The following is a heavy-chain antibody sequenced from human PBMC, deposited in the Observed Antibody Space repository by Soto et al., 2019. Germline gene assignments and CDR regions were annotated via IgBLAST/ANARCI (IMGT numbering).Heavy chain of an antibody. CDR3: ARLYYYDSSGYYYFDY. V-gene: IGHV2-5*01. J-gene: IGHJ4*02. D-gene: IGHD3-22*01. Sequence: QITLKESGPTLVKPTQTLTLTCTFSGFSLSTSGVGVGGIRQPPGKALEWLALIYWNDEKRYSPSLKSRLTITKDTSKNQVVLTMTNMDPVDTATYYCARLYYYDSSGYYYFDYWGQGTLVTVSA. CDR1: GFSLSTSGVG. CDR2: IYWNDEK.